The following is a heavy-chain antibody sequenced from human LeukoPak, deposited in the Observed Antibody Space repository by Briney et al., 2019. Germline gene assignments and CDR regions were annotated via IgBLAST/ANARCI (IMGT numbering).Heavy chain of an antibody. CDR1: GYSISSGYY. V-gene: IGHV4-38-2*02. D-gene: IGHD1-26*01. CDR2: IYHSGTT. Sequence: SETLSLTCTVSGYSISSGYYWGWIRQPPGKGLEWIGSIYHSGTTYYNPSLKSRVTISVDTSKNQFSLKLSSVTAADTAVYYCARDSQLGAYYFDYWGQGTLVTVSS. J-gene: IGHJ4*02. CDR3: ARDSQLGAYYFDY.